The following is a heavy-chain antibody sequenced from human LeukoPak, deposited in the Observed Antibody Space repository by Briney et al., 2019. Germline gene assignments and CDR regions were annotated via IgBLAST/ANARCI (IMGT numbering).Heavy chain of an antibody. CDR3: ARLYPGLVSRGSQYYYYYGMDV. CDR2: IKQDGSEK. D-gene: IGHD3/OR15-3a*01. J-gene: IGHJ6*02. V-gene: IGHV3-7*01. Sequence: GGTLRLSCAASGFTFSSYWMSWVRQAPGKGLEGVANIKQDGSEKYYVDPVKGRFTISRDNAKNSLYLQMNSLRAEDTAVYYCARLYPGLVSRGSQYYYYYGMDVWGQGTTVTVSS. CDR1: GFTFSSYW.